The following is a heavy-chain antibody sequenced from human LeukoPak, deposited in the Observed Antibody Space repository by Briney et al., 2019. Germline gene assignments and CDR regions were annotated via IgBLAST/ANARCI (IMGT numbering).Heavy chain of an antibody. J-gene: IGHJ6*03. Sequence: ASVKVSCKATGGTFSRYAISWVRQAPGQGLEWMGGTIPIFGTANYAQKFQGRVTITTDESTSTAYMELSSLRSEDTAVYYCARVGDFWSGYSYYYYYYMDVWGKGTTVTVSS. V-gene: IGHV1-69*05. CDR1: GGTFSRYA. CDR3: ARVGDFWSGYSYYYYYYMDV. D-gene: IGHD3-3*01. CDR2: TIPIFGTA.